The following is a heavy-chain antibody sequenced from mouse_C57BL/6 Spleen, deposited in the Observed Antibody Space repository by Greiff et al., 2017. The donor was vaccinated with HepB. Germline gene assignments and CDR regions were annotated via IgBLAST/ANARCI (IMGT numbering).Heavy chain of an antibody. V-gene: IGHV1-63*01. J-gene: IGHJ4*01. D-gene: IGHD2-12*01. CDR1: GYTFTNYW. Sequence: QVQLKESGAELVRPGTSVKMSCKASGYTFTNYWIGWAKQRPGHGLEWIGDIYPGGGYTNYNEKFKGKATLTADKSSSTAYMQFSSLTSEDSAIYYCARWGYDDGMDYWGQGTSVTVSS. CDR3: ARWGYDDGMDY. CDR2: IYPGGGYT.